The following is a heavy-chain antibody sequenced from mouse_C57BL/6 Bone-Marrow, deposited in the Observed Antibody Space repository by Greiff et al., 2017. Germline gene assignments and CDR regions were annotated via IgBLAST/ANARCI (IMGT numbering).Heavy chain of an antibody. V-gene: IGHV5-6*01. CDR3: ARHEYSNYVENIDY. Sequence: EVHLVESGGDLVKPGGSLKLSCAASGFTFSSYGMSWVRQTPDKRLEWVATISSGGSYTYYPDSVKGRFTISRDNAKNTLYLQMSSRKSEDTALYYCARHEYSNYVENIDYWGQGTTLTVSS. D-gene: IGHD2-5*01. CDR2: ISSGGSYT. CDR1: GFTFSSYG. J-gene: IGHJ2*01.